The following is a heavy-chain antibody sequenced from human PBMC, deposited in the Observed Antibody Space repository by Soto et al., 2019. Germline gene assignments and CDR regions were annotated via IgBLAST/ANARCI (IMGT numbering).Heavy chain of an antibody. V-gene: IGHV4-4*07. Sequence: KPSETLSLTCTVSGGSISSYYWSWIRQPAGKGLEWIGRIYTSGSTNYNPSLKSRVTMSVDTSKNQFSLKLSSVTAADTAVYYCASEYSSGWYEGFYFDYWGQGTLVTVSS. CDR3: ASEYSSGWYEGFYFDY. CDR1: GGSISSYY. D-gene: IGHD6-19*01. J-gene: IGHJ4*02. CDR2: IYTSGST.